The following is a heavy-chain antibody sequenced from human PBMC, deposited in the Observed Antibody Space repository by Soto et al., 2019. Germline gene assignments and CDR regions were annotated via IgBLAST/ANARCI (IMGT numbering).Heavy chain of an antibody. J-gene: IGHJ3*02. CDR3: ASLFCGGSGSWDAFNI. V-gene: IGHV1-8*01. D-gene: IGHD2-15*01. CDR2: MNPNSGNT. CDR1: GYTFTSYD. Sequence: QVQLVQSGAEVKKPGASVKVSCKASGYTFTSYDINWVRQATGQGLEWMGWMNPNSGNTGYAQKFQGRVTMTRNTSISTAYMELSSLRSEDTAVYYCASLFCGGSGSWDAFNIWGQGTMVTVSS.